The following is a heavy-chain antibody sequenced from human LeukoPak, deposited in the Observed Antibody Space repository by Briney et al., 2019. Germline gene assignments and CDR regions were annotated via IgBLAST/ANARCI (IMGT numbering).Heavy chain of an antibody. V-gene: IGHV3-49*04. CDR3: TRGVVAGTWDYFDY. J-gene: IGHJ4*02. CDR2: IRSKAYGGTT. CDR1: RFTFGDYA. D-gene: IGHD6-19*01. Sequence: PGGSLRLSCTASRFTFGDYAMSWVRQAPGKGLEWVGFIRSKAYGGTTEYAASVKGRFTISRDDSKSIAYLQMNSLKTEDTAVYYCTRGVVAGTWDYFDYWGQGTLVTVSS.